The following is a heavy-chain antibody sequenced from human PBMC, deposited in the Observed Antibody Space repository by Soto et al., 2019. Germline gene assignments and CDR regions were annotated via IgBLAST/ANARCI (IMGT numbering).Heavy chain of an antibody. Sequence: EVQLVESGGGLVQPGGSLRLSCAASGFTFSNYDMHWVRQATGKGLEWVSVIGTAGDTYYPGSLKGRFTISRENAKNSLYLQMNSLRADDTAVYYSARMAMAGNFDYWGQGTLVTVSS. CDR1: GFTFSNYD. CDR2: IGTAGDT. D-gene: IGHD6-19*01. CDR3: ARMAMAGNFDY. J-gene: IGHJ4*02. V-gene: IGHV3-13*01.